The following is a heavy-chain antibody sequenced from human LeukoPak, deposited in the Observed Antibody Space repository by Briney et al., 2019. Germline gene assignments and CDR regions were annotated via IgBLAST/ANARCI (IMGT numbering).Heavy chain of an antibody. D-gene: IGHD3-10*01. CDR1: GFTFSDYY. J-gene: IGHJ6*03. Sequence: AGRSLRLSCAASGFTFSDYYMSWIRQAPGKGLEWVSYISSSGSTIYYADSVKGRFTISRDNAKNSLYLQMNSLRAEDTAVYYCAREAQYYYGSGSHYYMDVWGKGTTVTVSS. V-gene: IGHV3-11*04. CDR3: AREAQYYYGSGSHYYMDV. CDR2: ISSSGSTI.